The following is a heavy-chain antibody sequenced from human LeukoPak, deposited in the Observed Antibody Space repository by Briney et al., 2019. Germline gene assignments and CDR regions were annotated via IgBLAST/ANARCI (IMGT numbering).Heavy chain of an antibody. CDR3: ARVFYDSSGYYGPDYWYFDL. CDR1: GGSISSYY. CDR2: IYYSGST. Sequence: NPSETLSLTCTVSGGSISSYYWSWIRQPPGKGLEWIGYIYYSGSTNYSPSLKSRVTISVDTSKNQFSLKLSSVTAADTAVYYCARVFYDSSGYYGPDYWYFDLWGRGTLVTVSS. D-gene: IGHD3-22*01. V-gene: IGHV4-59*01. J-gene: IGHJ2*01.